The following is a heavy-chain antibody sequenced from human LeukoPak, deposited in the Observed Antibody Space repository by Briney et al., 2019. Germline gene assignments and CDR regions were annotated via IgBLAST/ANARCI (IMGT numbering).Heavy chain of an antibody. Sequence: PPGGSLRLSCAASGFTFSSYGMSWVRHAPGKGLEWVSAISGSGGSTYYADSVKGRFTISRDNSKSTLYLQMNSLRAEDTAVYYCAKWSGSREALDYWGQGTLVTVSS. V-gene: IGHV3-23*01. CDR3: AKWSGSREALDY. CDR2: ISGSGGST. J-gene: IGHJ4*02. D-gene: IGHD1-26*01. CDR1: GFTFSSYG.